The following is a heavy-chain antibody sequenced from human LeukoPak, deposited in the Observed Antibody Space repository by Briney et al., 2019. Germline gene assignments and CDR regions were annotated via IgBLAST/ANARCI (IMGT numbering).Heavy chain of an antibody. Sequence: PSGTLSLTCAVYGGSFSGYYWSWIRQPPGKGLEWIGEINHSGSTNYNPSLKSRVTISVDTSKNQFSLKLSSVTAADTAVYYCARGQLIAEVPDAFDIWGQGTMVTVSS. CDR2: INHSGST. CDR3: ARGQLIAEVPDAFDI. V-gene: IGHV4-34*01. D-gene: IGHD5-24*01. J-gene: IGHJ3*02. CDR1: GGSFSGYY.